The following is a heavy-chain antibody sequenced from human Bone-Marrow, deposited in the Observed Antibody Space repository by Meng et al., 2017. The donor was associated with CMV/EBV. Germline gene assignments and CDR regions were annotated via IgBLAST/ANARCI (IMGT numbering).Heavy chain of an antibody. V-gene: IGHV1-69*02. CDR1: GGTFSSYT. CDR3: ARGGIAAAGPSSY. Sequence: SVKVSCKASGGTFSSYTISWVRQAPGQGLEWMGRIIPILGIANYAQKFQGRVTITAYKSTSTAYMELSRLRSDDTAVYYCARGGIAAAGPSSYWGQGTLVTVSS. CDR2: IIPILGIA. D-gene: IGHD6-13*01. J-gene: IGHJ4*02.